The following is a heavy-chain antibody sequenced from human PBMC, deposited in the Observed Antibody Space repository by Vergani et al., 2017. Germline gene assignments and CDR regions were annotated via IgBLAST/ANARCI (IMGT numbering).Heavy chain of an antibody. CDR1: GYTFTSYG. Sequence: QVQLVQSGAEVKKPGASVKVSCKASGYTFTSYGISWVRQAPGQGLEWMGWISAYNGNTNYAQKLQGRVTMTTDTSTSTAYMELRSLRSDDTAVYYCERVVRHRDDYVWGSYRERIFDYWGQGTLVTVSS. CDR2: ISAYNGNT. V-gene: IGHV1-18*01. CDR3: ERVVRHRDDYVWGSYRERIFDY. J-gene: IGHJ4*02. D-gene: IGHD3-16*02.